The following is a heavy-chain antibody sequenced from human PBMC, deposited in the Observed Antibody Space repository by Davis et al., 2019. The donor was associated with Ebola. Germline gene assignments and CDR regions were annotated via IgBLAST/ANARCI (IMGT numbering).Heavy chain of an antibody. CDR2: ISATGVRT. Sequence: PGGSLRLSCAASGFTFSSYAMSWVRQAPGKGLEWVSTISATGVRTYYADSVKGRFTISRDNSKNTLYLQMNSLRAEDTAVYYCAKDRLLSSSWASFDYWGQGTLVTVSS. D-gene: IGHD6-13*01. CDR1: GFTFSSYA. V-gene: IGHV3-23*01. J-gene: IGHJ4*02. CDR3: AKDRLLSSSWASFDY.